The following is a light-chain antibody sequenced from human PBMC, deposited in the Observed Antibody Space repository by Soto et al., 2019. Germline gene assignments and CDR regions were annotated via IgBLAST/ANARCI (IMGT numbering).Light chain of an antibody. Sequence: QSVLTQPASVSGSPGQSITISCTGTSSDVGGYNYVSWYQHHPGKAPKLLIYDVSNRPSGISNRFSGSKSDNTASLTIPGLQPEDEANYYCISYTPSNTRQIVFGTGTKVTVL. CDR2: DVS. CDR3: ISYTPSNTRQIV. J-gene: IGLJ1*01. CDR1: SSDVGGYNY. V-gene: IGLV2-14*03.